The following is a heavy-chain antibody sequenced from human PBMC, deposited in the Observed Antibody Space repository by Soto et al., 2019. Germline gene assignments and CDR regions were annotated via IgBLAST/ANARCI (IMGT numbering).Heavy chain of an antibody. CDR3: ARATTITLYNWFDP. CDR1: GGSISSGGYS. J-gene: IGHJ5*02. CDR2: MYHTGST. D-gene: IGHD4-4*01. Sequence: SETLSLTCAVSGGSISSGGYSWSWIRQPPGKGLEWIGCMYHTGSTYYNPSLKSRVTTSVDRSKNQFSLKLSSVTAADTAVYYCARATTITLYNWFDPWGHGTLVTVSS. V-gene: IGHV4-30-2*01.